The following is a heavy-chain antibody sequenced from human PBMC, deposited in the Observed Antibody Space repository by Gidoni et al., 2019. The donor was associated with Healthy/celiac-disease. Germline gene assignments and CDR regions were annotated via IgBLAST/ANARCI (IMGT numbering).Heavy chain of an antibody. CDR3: ARGKRVAVAGALNTWFDP. CDR1: GGSISSSSYY. Sequence: QLQLQESGPGLVKPSETLSLTCTVSGGSISSSSYYWGWIRQPPGKGLEWIGSLYYSGSTYDNPSLKSRVTISVDTSKNQFSLKLSSVTAADTAVYYCARGKRVAVAGALNTWFDPWGQGTLVTVSS. V-gene: IGHV4-39*01. J-gene: IGHJ5*02. D-gene: IGHD6-19*01. CDR2: LYYSGST.